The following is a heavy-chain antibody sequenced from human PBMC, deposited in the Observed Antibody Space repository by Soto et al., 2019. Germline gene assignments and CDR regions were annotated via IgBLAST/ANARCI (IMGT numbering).Heavy chain of an antibody. CDR1: GVAFSFYS. Sequence: VALLESGGGLVQPGGSLRLSCEVSGVAFSFYSMSWVRQAPGKGLEWVASISGNGATTYYAASGKGRFTFSRDNSKNTVHLQMNDLRREDTALYYCASQQQRLLGGVSSYWDHWGLGTLVIVSS. CDR2: ISGNGATT. V-gene: IGHV3-23*01. D-gene: IGHD3-16*01. J-gene: IGHJ4*02. CDR3: ASQQQRLLGGVSSYWDH.